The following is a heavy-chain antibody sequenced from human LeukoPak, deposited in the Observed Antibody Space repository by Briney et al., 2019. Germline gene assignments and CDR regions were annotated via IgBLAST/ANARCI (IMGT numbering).Heavy chain of an antibody. D-gene: IGHD2-2*02. J-gene: IGHJ5*02. Sequence: PSETLSLTCAVYGGSFSGYYWSWIRQPPGKGLEWIGEINHSGSTNYNPSLKSRVTISVDTSKNQFSLKLSSVTAADTAVYYCAGALGERGYCSSTSCYKGWFDPWGQGTLVTVSS. CDR2: INHSGST. CDR3: AGALGERGYCSSTSCYKGWFDP. CDR1: GGSFSGYY. V-gene: IGHV4-34*01.